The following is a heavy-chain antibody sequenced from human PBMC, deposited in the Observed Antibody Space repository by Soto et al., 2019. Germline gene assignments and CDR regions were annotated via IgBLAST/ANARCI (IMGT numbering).Heavy chain of an antibody. J-gene: IGHJ6*02. Sequence: GASGKVSCKASGGTFSSYAISWVRQAPGQGLEWMGGIIPIFGTANYAQKFQGRVTITADKSTSTAYMELSSLRSEDTAVYYCARERGGAVAGSNYYYYYGMDVWGQGTTVTVSS. CDR1: GGTFSSYA. CDR2: IIPIFGTA. V-gene: IGHV1-69*06. CDR3: ARERGGAVAGSNYYYYYGMDV. D-gene: IGHD6-19*01.